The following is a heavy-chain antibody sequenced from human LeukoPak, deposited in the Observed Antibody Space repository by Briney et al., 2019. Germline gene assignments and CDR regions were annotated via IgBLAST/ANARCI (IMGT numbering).Heavy chain of an antibody. V-gene: IGHV3-21*01. D-gene: IGHD3-22*01. CDR2: IFSRSESI. CDR1: GFNFGAYT. CDR3: ARDFFHSSDSRPFDY. J-gene: IGHJ4*02. Sequence: PGGSLRLSCAASGFNFGAYTINWVRQAPGKGLEWVSCIFSRSESILYADSVEGRFTISRDNAKNSLYLQMDSLRVEDTAVYYCARDFFHSSDSRPFDYWGQGTLVTVSS.